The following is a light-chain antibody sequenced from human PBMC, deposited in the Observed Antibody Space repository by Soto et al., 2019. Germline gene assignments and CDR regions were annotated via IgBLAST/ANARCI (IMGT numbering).Light chain of an antibody. CDR1: QSVSSY. CDR3: QQRSNLPPYT. V-gene: IGKV3-11*01. CDR2: DAS. Sequence: EIVLTQSPATLSLSPGERATLSCRASQSVSSYLAWYQQKPGQAPRLLIYDASNRATGIPARFSGSGSGTDFTLTISSLEPEDFAVYYCQQRSNLPPYTFGQGTTLEIK. J-gene: IGKJ2*01.